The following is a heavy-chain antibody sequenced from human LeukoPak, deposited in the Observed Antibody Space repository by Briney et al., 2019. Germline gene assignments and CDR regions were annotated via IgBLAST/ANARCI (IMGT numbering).Heavy chain of an antibody. Sequence: ASVNVSCKASGYTFTGYYMHWVRQAPGQGLEWMGLINPNSISTNYAQTLQGRVTMTRDTSISTAYMELSRLRSDDTAVYYCARDNGDFGFVDYWGQGTLVTVSS. CDR1: GYTFTGYY. J-gene: IGHJ4*02. CDR3: ARDNGDFGFVDY. CDR2: INPNSIST. V-gene: IGHV1-2*02. D-gene: IGHD2-21*02.